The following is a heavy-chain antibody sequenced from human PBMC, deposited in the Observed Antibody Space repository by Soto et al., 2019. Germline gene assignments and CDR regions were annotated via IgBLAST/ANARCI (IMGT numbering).Heavy chain of an antibody. Sequence: QVQLVQSGAEVKKPGASVKVSCKASGYTFTSYDINWVRQATGQGLEWMGWMNPNSGNTGYAQKFQGRVTMTRNTSISTAYIGLSSLRSEDTAVYYCGGGDSSGWHPPPFQHWGQGTLVTVSS. D-gene: IGHD6-19*01. CDR1: GYTFTSYD. CDR3: GGGDSSGWHPPPFQH. CDR2: MNPNSGNT. V-gene: IGHV1-8*01. J-gene: IGHJ1*01.